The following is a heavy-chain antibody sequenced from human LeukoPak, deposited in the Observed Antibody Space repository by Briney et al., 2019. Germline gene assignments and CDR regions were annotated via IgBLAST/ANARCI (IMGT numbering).Heavy chain of an antibody. CDR2: ISSSSSYI. CDR1: GFTFSSYS. Sequence: GGSLRLFCAASGFTFSSYSMNWVRQAPGKGLEWVSSISSSSSYIYYADSVKGRFTISRDNAKNSLYLQMNSLRAEDTAVYYCASGASETMVGLWGQGTLVTVSS. D-gene: IGHD4/OR15-4a*01. V-gene: IGHV3-21*01. J-gene: IGHJ4*02. CDR3: ASGASETMVGL.